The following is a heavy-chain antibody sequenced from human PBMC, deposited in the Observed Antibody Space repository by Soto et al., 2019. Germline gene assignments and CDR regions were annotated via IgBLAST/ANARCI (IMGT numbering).Heavy chain of an antibody. D-gene: IGHD2-2*01. V-gene: IGHV4-31*03. Sequence: QVQLQESGPGLVKPSQTLSLTCTVSGGSINSGGYYWTWIRQHPGKGLEWIGNDYYSGSTHYNPSLKSRVTTSVDTSKNQFSLKLTSVTAADTAVYYCARESRRDASMFDRWGQGTLVTVSS. CDR2: DYYSGST. CDR1: GGSINSGGYY. J-gene: IGHJ5*02. CDR3: ARESRRDASMFDR.